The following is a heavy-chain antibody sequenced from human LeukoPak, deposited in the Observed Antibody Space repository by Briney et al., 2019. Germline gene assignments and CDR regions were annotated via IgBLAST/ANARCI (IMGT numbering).Heavy chain of an antibody. Sequence: PGGSLRLSCATSGFTFSSYSMNWVRQAPGKGLEWVSSISSSSLYIYYADSVKGRFTISRDNAKNSLYLQMNSLRAEDTAVYYCAKEDPTVTTPFDLWGRGTLVTVSS. D-gene: IGHD4-17*01. J-gene: IGHJ2*01. V-gene: IGHV3-21*01. CDR2: ISSSSLYI. CDR1: GFTFSSYS. CDR3: AKEDPTVTTPFDL.